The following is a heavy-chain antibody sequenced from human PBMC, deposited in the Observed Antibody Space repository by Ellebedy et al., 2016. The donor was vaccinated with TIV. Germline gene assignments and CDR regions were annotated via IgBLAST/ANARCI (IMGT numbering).Heavy chain of an antibody. CDR2: LTASGDAT. J-gene: IGHJ4*02. D-gene: IGHD5-12*01. CDR1: GLTFSSHG. V-gene: IGHV3-23*01. Sequence: GESLKISCAVSGLTFSSHGMSWVRQAPGKGLEWVSGLTASGDATYYADSVKGRFTISRDNSKNTLYLQMNSLRAEDTAVYYCARDPNSPGDTGYGDYWGQGAVVTVSS. CDR3: ARDPNSPGDTGYGDY.